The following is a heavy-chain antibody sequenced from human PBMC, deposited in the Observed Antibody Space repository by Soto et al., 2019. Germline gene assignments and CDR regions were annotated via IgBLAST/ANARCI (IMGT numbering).Heavy chain of an antibody. V-gene: IGHV4-4*02. CDR2: IDDSEST. Sequence: QVQLQESGPGLVKPSGTLSLTCAVSCGSISSDNWWSWVRQPPGKGLEWIGEIDDSESTNYNPSLKSRVTISVDRSRDQFSLRLSSVTAADTAVYYCARNWGYRGYQLKTYYYCMDVWGKGTTVTVSS. CDR3: ARNWGYRGYQLKTYYYCMDV. CDR1: CGSISSDNW. J-gene: IGHJ6*03. D-gene: IGHD5-12*01.